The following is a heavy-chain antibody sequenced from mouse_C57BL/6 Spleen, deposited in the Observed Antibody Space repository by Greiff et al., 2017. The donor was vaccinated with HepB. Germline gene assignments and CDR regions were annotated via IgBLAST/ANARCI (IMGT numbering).Heavy chain of an antibody. V-gene: IGHV1-69*01. CDR1: GYTFTSYW. CDR2: IDPSDSYT. D-gene: IGHD1-2*01. CDR3: ARYGPAMDY. Sequence: VQLQQSGAELVMPGASVKLSCKASGYTFTSYWMHWVKQRPGQGLEWIGEIDPSDSYTNYNQKFKGKSTLTVDKSSSTAYMQLSSLTSEDSAVYYCARYGPAMDYWGQGTSVTVSS. J-gene: IGHJ4*01.